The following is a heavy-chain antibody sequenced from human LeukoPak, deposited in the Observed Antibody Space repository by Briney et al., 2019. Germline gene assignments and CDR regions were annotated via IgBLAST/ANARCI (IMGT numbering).Heavy chain of an antibody. Sequence: PGGSLRLSCAASGFTFSTYAMSWVRQAPGQGLEWVSSINGDGGSTYYAESVKGRFTVSRDNSKNTLYLQMGSLRAEDTAVYYCAKSARRLREIWYFDYWGQGTLVTVSS. V-gene: IGHV3-23*01. CDR1: GFTFSTYA. CDR3: AKSARRLREIWYFDY. D-gene: IGHD4-17*01. J-gene: IGHJ4*02. CDR2: INGDGGST.